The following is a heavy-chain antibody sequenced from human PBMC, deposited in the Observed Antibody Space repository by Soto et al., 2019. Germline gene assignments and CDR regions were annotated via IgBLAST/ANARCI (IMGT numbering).Heavy chain of an antibody. D-gene: IGHD3-3*01. CDR2: IYYSGST. V-gene: IGHV4-61*01. CDR1: GGSVSSGSYY. Sequence: QVQLQESGPGLVKPSETLSLTCTVSGGSVSSGSYYWSWIRQPPGKGLEWIGYIYYSGSTNYNPSLKRRVTISVDTSKNQFSLKLSSVTAADTAVYYCAREDFWSGGGLYGMDVWGQGTTVTVSS. CDR3: AREDFWSGGGLYGMDV. J-gene: IGHJ6*02.